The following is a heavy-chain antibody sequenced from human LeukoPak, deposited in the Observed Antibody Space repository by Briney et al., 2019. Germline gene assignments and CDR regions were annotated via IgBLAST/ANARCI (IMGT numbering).Heavy chain of an antibody. J-gene: IGHJ4*02. CDR1: GGSISSYY. CDR3: ARSSSGWYGVGDY. D-gene: IGHD6-19*01. Sequence: SETLPLTCTVSGGSISSYYWSWIRQPPGKGLEWIGYIYYSGSTNYNPSLKSRVTISVDTSKNQFSLKLSSVTAADTAVYYCARSSSGWYGVGDYWGQGTLVTVSS. V-gene: IGHV4-59*08. CDR2: IYYSGST.